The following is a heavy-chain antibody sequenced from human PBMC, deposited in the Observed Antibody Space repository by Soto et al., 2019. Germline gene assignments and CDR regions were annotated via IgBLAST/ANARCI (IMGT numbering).Heavy chain of an antibody. V-gene: IGHV3-30*03. Sequence: PGGSLRLSCAVSGFTFRSYGMHCVRQAPGKGLEWVAIISYDGSKKYCVDSVKGRFTISRDNSKNTLYLQMNSLRAEDTAVYYCARDFRITLYGMDVWGQGTTLTVSS. CDR3: ARDFRITLYGMDV. J-gene: IGHJ6*02. CDR2: ISYDGSKK. CDR1: GFTFRSYG.